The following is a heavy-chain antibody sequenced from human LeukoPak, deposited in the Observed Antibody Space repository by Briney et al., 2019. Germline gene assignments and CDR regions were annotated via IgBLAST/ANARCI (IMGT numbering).Heavy chain of an antibody. Sequence: ASVKVSCKASGYTFTSYGISWVRQAPGQGPEWMGWISAYNGNTNYAQKLQGRVTMTTDTSTSTAYMELGSLRSDDTAVYYCALHNWNNGYTFDYWGQGTLVTVSS. V-gene: IGHV1-18*01. D-gene: IGHD1/OR15-1a*01. J-gene: IGHJ4*02. CDR3: ALHNWNNGYTFDY. CDR1: GYTFTSYG. CDR2: ISAYNGNT.